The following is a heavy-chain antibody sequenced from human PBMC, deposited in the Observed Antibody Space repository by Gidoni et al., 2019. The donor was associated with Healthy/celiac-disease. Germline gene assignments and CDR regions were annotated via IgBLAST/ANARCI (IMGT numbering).Heavy chain of an antibody. CDR2: IDPSDSYT. J-gene: IGHJ1*01. D-gene: IGHD3-22*01. Sequence: EVQLVQSGAEVKKPGESLRISCKGSGYSFTSYWISWVRQMPGKGLEWMGRIDPSDSYTNYSPSFQGHVTISADKSISTAYLQWSSLKASDTAMYYCASSAVRKYYYDSSGYIPEVVHFQHWGQGTLVTVSS. V-gene: IGHV5-10-1*03. CDR1: GYSFTSYW. CDR3: ASSAVRKYYYDSSGYIPEVVHFQH.